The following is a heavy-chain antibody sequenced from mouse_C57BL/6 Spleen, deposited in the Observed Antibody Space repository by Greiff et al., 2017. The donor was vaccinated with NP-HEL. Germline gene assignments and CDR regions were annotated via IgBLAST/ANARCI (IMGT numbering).Heavy chain of an antibody. CDR3: AREGAYYSWFAY. CDR1: GYSITSGYY. J-gene: IGHJ3*01. Sequence: EVKLVESGPGLVKPSQSLSLTCSVTGYSITSGYYWNWIRQFPGNKLEWMGYISYDGSNNYNPSLKNRISITRDTSKNQFFLKLNSVTTEDTATYYCAREGAYYSWFAYWGQGTLVTVSA. CDR2: ISYDGSN. D-gene: IGHD2-12*01. V-gene: IGHV3-6*01.